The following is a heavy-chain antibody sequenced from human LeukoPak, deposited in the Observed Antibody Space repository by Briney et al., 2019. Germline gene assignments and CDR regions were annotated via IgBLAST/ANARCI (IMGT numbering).Heavy chain of an antibody. J-gene: IGHJ4*02. Sequence: GGSLRLSCVASGFPFSSYWMTWVRQAPGKGLEWVANIKQAGSKKSYVDSVKGRFTISRDNAKNSLYLQMNSLRAEDTAIYYCTRVGYIDEGIDCWGQGTLVTVSS. CDR1: GFPFSSYW. D-gene: IGHD5-12*01. CDR2: IKQAGSKK. CDR3: TRVGYIDEGIDC. V-gene: IGHV3-7*04.